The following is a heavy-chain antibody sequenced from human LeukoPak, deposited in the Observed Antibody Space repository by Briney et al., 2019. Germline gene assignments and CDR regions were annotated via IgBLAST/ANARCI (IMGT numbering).Heavy chain of an antibody. CDR1: GYSFTGYY. CDR3: ASGTVGAAGHD. D-gene: IGHD1-26*01. J-gene: IGHJ4*02. Sequence: ASVKVSCKASGYSFTGYYMHWVRQAPGQGLEWMGCINPSSGDTNYAQKFQGRVNMTRDTSISTAYMELSRLRSDDTAVYYCASGTVGAAGHDWGQGTLVIVSS. CDR2: INPSSGDT. V-gene: IGHV1-2*02.